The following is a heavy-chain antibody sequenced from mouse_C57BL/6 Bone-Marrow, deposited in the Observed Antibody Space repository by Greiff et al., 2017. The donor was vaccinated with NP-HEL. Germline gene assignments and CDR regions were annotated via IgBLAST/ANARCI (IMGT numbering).Heavy chain of an antibody. CDR2: ISDGGSYT. CDR3: ARDPIDY. CDR1: GFTFSSYA. Sequence: EVMLVESGGGLVQPGGSLKLSCAASGFTFSSYAMSWVRQTPEKRLEWVATISDGGSYTYYPDNVKGRFTISRDNAKNNLYLQMNHLKSEDTAMYYCARDPIDYWGQGTTLTVSS. V-gene: IGHV5-4*01. J-gene: IGHJ2*01.